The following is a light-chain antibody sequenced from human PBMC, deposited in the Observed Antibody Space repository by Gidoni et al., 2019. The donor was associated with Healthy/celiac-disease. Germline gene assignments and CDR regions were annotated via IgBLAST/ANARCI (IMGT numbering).Light chain of an antibody. CDR3: QQRSNWPPVMYT. V-gene: IGKV3-11*01. Sequence: EIVLTQSPATLSSSPGERATLSCRASQSVSSYLAWYQQKPGQAPRLLIYDASNRATGIPARFSGSGSGTDFTLTISSLEPEDFAVYYCQQRSNWPPVMYTFGQGTKLEIK. CDR2: DAS. CDR1: QSVSSY. J-gene: IGKJ2*01.